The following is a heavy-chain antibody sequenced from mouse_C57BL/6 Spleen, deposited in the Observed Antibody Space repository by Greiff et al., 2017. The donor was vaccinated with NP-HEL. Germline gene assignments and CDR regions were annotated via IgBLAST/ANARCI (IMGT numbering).Heavy chain of an antibody. D-gene: IGHD3-2*02. CDR2: INPYNGGT. J-gene: IGHJ4*01. V-gene: IGHV1-19*01. CDR3: ARSGSSGYLRPLDY. CDR1: GYTFTDYY. Sequence: EVQLQQSGPVLVKPGASVKMSCKASGYTFTDYYMNWVKQSHGKSLEWIGVINPYNGGTSYNQKFKGKATLTVDKSSSTAYMELNSLTSEDSAVYYCARSGSSGYLRPLDYWGQGTSVTVSS.